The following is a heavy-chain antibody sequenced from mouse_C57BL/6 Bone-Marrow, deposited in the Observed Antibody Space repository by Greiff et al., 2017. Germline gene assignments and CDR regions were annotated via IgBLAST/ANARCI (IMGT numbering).Heavy chain of an antibody. J-gene: IGHJ3*01. Sequence: VQLQQSGAELARPGASVKLSCKASGYTFTSYGISWVKQRTGQGLEWIGEIYPRSGNTYYNEKFKGKSTLTVDKSSSTAYMQLSSLTSEDSAVDYCAFYYGNPWFAYWGQGTLVTVSA. CDR2: IYPRSGNT. D-gene: IGHD2-1*01. V-gene: IGHV1-81*01. CDR3: AFYYGNPWFAY. CDR1: GYTFTSYG.